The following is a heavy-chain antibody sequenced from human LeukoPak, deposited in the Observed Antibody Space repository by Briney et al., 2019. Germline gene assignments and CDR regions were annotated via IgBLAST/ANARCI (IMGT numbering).Heavy chain of an antibody. J-gene: IGHJ4*02. V-gene: IGHV3-23*01. CDR1: GFTFSSYG. CDR2: ISGSGGST. Sequence: HPGGSLRLSCAASGFTFSSYGMSWVRQAPGKGLEGVSAISGSGGSTYYADSVKRRFTISRDNSKNTLYLQMNSLRAEDTAVYYCAKIHMVGGVILPYYFDYWGQGTLVTVSS. D-gene: IGHD3-10*01. CDR3: AKIHMVGGVILPYYFDY.